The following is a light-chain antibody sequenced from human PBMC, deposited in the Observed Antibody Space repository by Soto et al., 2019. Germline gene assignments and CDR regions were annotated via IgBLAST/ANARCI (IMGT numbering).Light chain of an antibody. CDR3: QHYDGSLWT. V-gene: IGKV1-5*03. CDR2: KAS. J-gene: IGKJ1*01. Sequence: DIQMTQSPSTLSGSVGDRVTITCRASQTISSWLAWYQQKPGKAPKLLIYKASTLKSGVPSRFSGSGSGTEFTLTISSLQPDDFATYYCQHYDGSLWTFGQGTKVESK. CDR1: QTISSW.